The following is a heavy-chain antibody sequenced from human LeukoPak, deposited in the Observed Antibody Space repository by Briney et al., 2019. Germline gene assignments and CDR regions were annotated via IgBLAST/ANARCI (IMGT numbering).Heavy chain of an antibody. CDR3: ARDHPQDYSYYYDSSGYYPGYFDL. Sequence: ASVKVSCKASGYTFTSYYMHWVRQAPGQGLEWMGIINPSGGSTSYAQKFQGRVIMTRDTSTSTVYMELSSLRSEDTAVYYCARDHPQDYSYYYDSSGYYPGYFDLWGRGTLVTVSS. J-gene: IGHJ2*01. D-gene: IGHD3-22*01. CDR1: GYTFTSYY. V-gene: IGHV1-46*01. CDR2: INPSGGST.